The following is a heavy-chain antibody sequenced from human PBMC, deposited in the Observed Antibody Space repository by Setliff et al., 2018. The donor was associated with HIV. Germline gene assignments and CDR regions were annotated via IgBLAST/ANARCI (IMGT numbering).Heavy chain of an antibody. D-gene: IGHD3-22*01. Sequence: PGGSLRLSCAASGFTFSGYAMNWVRQAPGKGLEWISSITSSSNYIYYADSVKGRFTISRDNAKNSLYLQMNSLRAEDTAVYFCARSPARVNMRDVPIGAFFDYWGQGILVTVSS. CDR2: ITSSSNYI. J-gene: IGHJ4*02. V-gene: IGHV3-21*01. CDR1: GFTFSGYA. CDR3: ARSPARVNMRDVPIGAFFDY.